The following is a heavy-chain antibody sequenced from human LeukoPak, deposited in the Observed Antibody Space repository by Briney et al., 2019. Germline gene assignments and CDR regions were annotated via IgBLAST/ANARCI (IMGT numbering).Heavy chain of an antibody. CDR3: ARQSRDGSKTRGYYFDY. CDR2: ISPADSDT. V-gene: IGHV5-51*01. J-gene: IGHJ4*02. CDR1: GYIFTNYW. D-gene: IGHD3-10*01. Sequence: GESLKISCQVSGYIFTNYWIGWVRQMPGKGLESMGIISPADSDTTYSPSFQGQVTISADKSISTVYLQWSSLKASDTAMYYCARQSRDGSKTRGYYFDYWGQGTLVTVSS.